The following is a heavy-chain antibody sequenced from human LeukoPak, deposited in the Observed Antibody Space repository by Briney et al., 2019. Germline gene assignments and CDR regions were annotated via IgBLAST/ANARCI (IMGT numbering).Heavy chain of an antibody. J-gene: IGHJ4*02. Sequence: SETLSLTCDVSGGSISATNWWTWIRQPPGGGLEWIGEVHLNGRTHYSPSLESRVTMSADRSENHISLQLTSVTAADTAVYYCAREGGFYRPLDYSGPGTLVIVSS. D-gene: IGHD2/OR15-2a*01. CDR2: VHLNGRT. V-gene: IGHV4-4*02. CDR1: GGSISATNW. CDR3: AREGGFYRPLDY.